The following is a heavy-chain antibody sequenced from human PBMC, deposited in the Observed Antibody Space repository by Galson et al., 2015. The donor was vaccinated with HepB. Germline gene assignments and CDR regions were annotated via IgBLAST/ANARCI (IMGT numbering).Heavy chain of an antibody. J-gene: IGHJ4*02. CDR3: ARDFYDSSGFYYFDY. D-gene: IGHD3-22*01. CDR2: INTGNGNT. CDR1: GYTFTSYA. V-gene: IGHV1-3*04. Sequence: SVKVSCKASGYTFTSYAMHWVRQAPGQRLEWMGWINTGNGNTKYSQKFQGRVTITRDTSASTAYMEVSSLRPEDTAVYYCARDFYDSSGFYYFDYWGQGSLVTVSS.